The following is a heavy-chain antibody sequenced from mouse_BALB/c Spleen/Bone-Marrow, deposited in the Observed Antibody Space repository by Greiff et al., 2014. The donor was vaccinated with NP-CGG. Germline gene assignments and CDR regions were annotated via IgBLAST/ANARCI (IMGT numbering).Heavy chain of an antibody. V-gene: IGHV2-9*02. Sequence: VQLVESGPGLVAPSQSLSITCTVSGFSLTSYGVHWVRQPPGKGLEWLGVIWADGSTNYNSALMSRLSIRKDNSKSQVFLKMNSLQTDDTAMYYCARITTATGAMDYWGQGTSFTVSS. CDR1: GFSLTSYG. CDR2: IWADGST. J-gene: IGHJ4*01. D-gene: IGHD1-2*01. CDR3: ARITTATGAMDY.